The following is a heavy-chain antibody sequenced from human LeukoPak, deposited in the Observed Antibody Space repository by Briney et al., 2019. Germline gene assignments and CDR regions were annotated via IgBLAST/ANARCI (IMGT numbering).Heavy chain of an antibody. Sequence: ASVKVSCKGSGGTFSSYAISLVRQAPGQGLEWMGGIIPIFGTANYAQKFQGRVTITTDESTSTAYMELSSLRSEDTAVYYCARGEPYGSGSYLDVWGKGTTVTVSS. D-gene: IGHD3-10*01. CDR2: IIPIFGTA. CDR1: GGTFSSYA. J-gene: IGHJ6*04. V-gene: IGHV1-69*05. CDR3: ARGEPYGSGSYLDV.